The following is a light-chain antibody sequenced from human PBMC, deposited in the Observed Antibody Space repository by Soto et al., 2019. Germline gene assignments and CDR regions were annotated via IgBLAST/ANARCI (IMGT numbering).Light chain of an antibody. CDR3: QSYDSSLRGSV. CDR1: SSNIGAGYD. Sequence: QSVLTQPPSVSGAPGQRVTISCTGSSSNIGAGYDVHWYQQLPGTAPKLLIYGNSNRPSGVPDRVSGSKSGTSASLAITGLQAEDEADYYCQSYDSSLRGSVFGGGTKRTVL. V-gene: IGLV1-40*01. J-gene: IGLJ3*02. CDR2: GNS.